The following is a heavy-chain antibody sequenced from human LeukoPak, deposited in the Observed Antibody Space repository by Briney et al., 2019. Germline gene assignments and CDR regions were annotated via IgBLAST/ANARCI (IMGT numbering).Heavy chain of an antibody. D-gene: IGHD4-17*01. CDR2: IYYSGST. CDR3: ALTGMTTVTPFDY. J-gene: IGHJ4*02. CDR1: GGSISSGGYY. Sequence: TSQTLSLTCTVSGGSISSGGYYWSWIRQHPGKGLEWIGYIYYSGSTYYNPSLKSRVTISVDTSKNQFSLKLSSVTAADTAVYYCALTGMTTVTPFDYWGQGTLVTVSS. V-gene: IGHV4-31*03.